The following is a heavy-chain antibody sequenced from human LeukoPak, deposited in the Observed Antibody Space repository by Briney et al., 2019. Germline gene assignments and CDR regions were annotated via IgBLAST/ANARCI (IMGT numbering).Heavy chain of an antibody. D-gene: IGHD3-3*01. J-gene: IGHJ4*02. CDR3: ARWGPDFWSDYYPFDY. V-gene: IGHV1-18*01. CDR2: ISGHNGQT. CDR1: GYSFISYG. Sequence: GAPVKVSCKASGYSFISYGISWVRQAPGQGLEWMGWISGHNGQTGYAQKLQGRVTMTTETSTSTVYMELRSLRSDDTAVYYCARWGPDFWSDYYPFDYWGQGTLVIVTS.